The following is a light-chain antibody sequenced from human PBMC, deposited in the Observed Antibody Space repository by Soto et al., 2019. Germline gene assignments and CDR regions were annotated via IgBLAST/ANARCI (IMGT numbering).Light chain of an antibody. CDR1: QSVGTW. CDR3: QHSNDYSRV. CDR2: RAS. V-gene: IGKV1-5*03. Sequence: DIQMNQSPSTLSASIGDTVTITCRTSQSVGTWLAWYQHKAGKAPKTLIYRASSLATGVPSRVIGSGSGTAFTLTITSRQPDDFATYYCQHSNDYSRVFGQVTQVEIK. J-gene: IGKJ1*01.